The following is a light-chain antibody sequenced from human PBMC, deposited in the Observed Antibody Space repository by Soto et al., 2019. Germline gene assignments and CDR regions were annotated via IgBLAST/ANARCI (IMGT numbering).Light chain of an antibody. J-gene: IGKJ4*01. CDR3: QQSYSTPLT. CDR2: DAS. CDR1: QSISSW. Sequence: DIQMSQSPSTPSASVGDRVTITCRASQSISSWLAWYQQKPGKAPKLLIYDASSLESGVPSRFSGSGSGTDFTPTISSLQPEDFATYYCQQSYSTPLTFGGGTKVDIK. V-gene: IGKV1-5*01.